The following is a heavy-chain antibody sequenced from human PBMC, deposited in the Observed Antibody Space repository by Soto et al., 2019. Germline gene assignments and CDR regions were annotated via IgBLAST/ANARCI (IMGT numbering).Heavy chain of an antibody. CDR3: ARGDTMVRGVIESAFDI. CDR1: GFTFSRYS. CDR2: ISSSGSTI. J-gene: IGHJ3*02. Sequence: PGGSLRLSCAASGFTFSRYSMNWVRQAPGKGLEWVSYISSSGSTIYYADSVKGRFTISRDNAKNSLYLQMNSLRAEDTAVYYCARGDTMVRGVIESAFDIWGQGTMVTVSS. D-gene: IGHD3-10*01. V-gene: IGHV3-48*04.